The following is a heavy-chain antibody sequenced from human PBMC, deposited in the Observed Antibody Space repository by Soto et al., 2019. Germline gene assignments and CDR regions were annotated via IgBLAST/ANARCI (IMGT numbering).Heavy chain of an antibody. CDR2: ISGSGGST. J-gene: IGHJ4*02. D-gene: IGHD6-19*01. CDR1: GFTFSSCA. CDR3: AKKDQWLVLGYFDY. Sequence: GGSLRLSCAASGFTFSSCAMSWVRQAPGKGLEWVSAISGSGGSTYYADSVKGRFTISRDNSKNTLYLQMNSLRAEDTAVYYCAKKDQWLVLGYFDYWGQGTLVTVSS. V-gene: IGHV3-23*01.